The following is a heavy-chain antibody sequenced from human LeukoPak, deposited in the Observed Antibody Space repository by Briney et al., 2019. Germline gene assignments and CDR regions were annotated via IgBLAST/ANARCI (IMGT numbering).Heavy chain of an antibody. D-gene: IGHD4-17*01. Sequence: ASVKVSCKASGYSFVLYGISWVRQAPGEGPEWMGWISGSTGDTNYAQKFQGRVTMTRDTSISTAYMELSRLRSDDTAVYYCARTNDYGDYGTNYYYYYMDVWGKGTTVTISS. CDR1: GYSFVLYG. V-gene: IGHV1-18*01. CDR3: ARTNDYGDYGTNYYYYYMDV. CDR2: ISGSTGDT. J-gene: IGHJ6*03.